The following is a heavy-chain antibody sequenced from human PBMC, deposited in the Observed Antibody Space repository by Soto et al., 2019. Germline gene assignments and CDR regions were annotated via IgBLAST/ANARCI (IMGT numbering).Heavy chain of an antibody. CDR1: GFTFSSYG. J-gene: IGHJ6*02. CDR3: ARDLESEYQLTYYYYYGMDV. Sequence: QVQLVESGGGVVQPGRSLRHSCAASGFTFSSYGMHWVRQAPGKGLEWVAVIWYDGSNKYYADSVKGRFTISRDNSKNTLYLQMNSLRAEDTAVYYCARDLESEYQLTYYYYYGMDVWGQGTTVTVSS. CDR2: IWYDGSNK. V-gene: IGHV3-33*01. D-gene: IGHD2-2*01.